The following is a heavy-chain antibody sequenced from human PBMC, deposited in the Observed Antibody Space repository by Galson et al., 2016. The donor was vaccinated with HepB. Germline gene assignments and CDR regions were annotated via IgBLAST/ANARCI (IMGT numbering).Heavy chain of an antibody. CDR3: ARGPGTTPLDY. V-gene: IGHV7-4-1*02. Sequence: SVKVSCKASGNTFSSYGINWVRQAPGQGLEWMGWINTNTGNPTYAQGFIGRFVFSLDTSVSTTYLQISSLKAEDTAVYYCARGPGTTPLDYWGQGTLVTASS. CDR1: GNTFSSYG. D-gene: IGHD2-15*01. CDR2: INTNTGNP. J-gene: IGHJ4*02.